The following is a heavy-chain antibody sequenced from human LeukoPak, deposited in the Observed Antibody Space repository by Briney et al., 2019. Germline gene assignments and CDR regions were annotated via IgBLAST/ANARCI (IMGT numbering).Heavy chain of an antibody. CDR1: GFTFSSYA. J-gene: IGHJ2*01. Sequence: GGSLRLSCAASGFTFSSYAMSWVRQAPGKGLEWVSAISGNGDTTYYADSVKGRFTISRDNSKNTLYLQMNSQRAEDTAVYYCARGPHDRGYWYFDLWGRGTLVIVSS. V-gene: IGHV3-23*01. CDR3: ARGPHDRGYWYFDL. CDR2: ISGNGDTT.